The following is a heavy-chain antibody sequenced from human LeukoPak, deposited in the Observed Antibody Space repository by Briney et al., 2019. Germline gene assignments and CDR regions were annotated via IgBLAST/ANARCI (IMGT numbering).Heavy chain of an antibody. D-gene: IGHD3-10*01. Sequence: PGGSLRLSCAASGFTFSSYAMGWVRQAPGKGLEWVSFISGSGGSTYYADSVKGRFNISRDSSKNTLYLRMSSLRVEDTALYYCATQGRGAFDIWGQGTMVTVSS. CDR1: GFTFSSYA. CDR3: ATQGRGAFDI. CDR2: ISGSGGST. V-gene: IGHV3-23*01. J-gene: IGHJ3*02.